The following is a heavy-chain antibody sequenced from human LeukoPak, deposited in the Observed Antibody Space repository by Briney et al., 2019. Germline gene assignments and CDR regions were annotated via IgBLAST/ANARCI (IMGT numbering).Heavy chain of an antibody. Sequence: PSETLSLTCTVSGGSISSGDYYWSWIRQPPGKGLEWIGYIYYSESTYYNPSLKSRVTISVDTSKNQFSLKLSSVTAADTAVYYCARAGGSYGSDDAFDIWGQGTMVTVSS. V-gene: IGHV4-30-4*08. D-gene: IGHD1-26*01. CDR2: IYYSEST. CDR1: GGSISSGDYY. J-gene: IGHJ3*02. CDR3: ARAGGSYGSDDAFDI.